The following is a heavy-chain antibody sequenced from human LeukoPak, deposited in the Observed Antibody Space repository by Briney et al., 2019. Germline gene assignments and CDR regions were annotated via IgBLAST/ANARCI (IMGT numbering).Heavy chain of an antibody. CDR2: IKQDGSEK. CDR1: GFTFSSYW. V-gene: IGHV3-7*01. J-gene: IGHJ4*02. Sequence: LTGGSLRLSCAASGFTFSSYWMSWVRQAPGKGLEWVANIKQDGSEKYYVDSVKGRFTISRDNAKNSLYLQMNSLRAEDTAVYYCARELQTSSSWRGPASYYWGQGTLVTVSS. D-gene: IGHD6-13*01. CDR3: ARELQTSSSWRGPASYY.